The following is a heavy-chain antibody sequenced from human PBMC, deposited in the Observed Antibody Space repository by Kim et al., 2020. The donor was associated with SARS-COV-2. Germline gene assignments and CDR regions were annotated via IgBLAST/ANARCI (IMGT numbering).Heavy chain of an antibody. Sequence: YADSVKGRFTISRDNAKNSLYLQMNSLRDEDTAVYYCARAYSGYEDYFDYWGQGTLVTVSS. CDR3: ARAYSGYEDYFDY. V-gene: IGHV3-48*02. D-gene: IGHD5-12*01. J-gene: IGHJ4*02.